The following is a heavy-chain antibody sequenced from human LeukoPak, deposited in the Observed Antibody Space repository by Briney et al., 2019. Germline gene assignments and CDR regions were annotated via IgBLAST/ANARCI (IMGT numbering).Heavy chain of an antibody. V-gene: IGHV1-24*01. CDR3: ATWGYCSSTSCSFSY. CDR2: FDPEDGET. J-gene: IGHJ4*02. D-gene: IGHD2-2*01. CDR1: GYTLTELS. Sequence: ASVKVSCKVSGYTLTELSMHWVRQAPGKGLEWMGGFDPEDGETIYAQKFQGRVTMTEDTSTDTAYMELSSLRSEDTAVYYCATWGYCSSTSCSFSYWGQGTLVTVSS.